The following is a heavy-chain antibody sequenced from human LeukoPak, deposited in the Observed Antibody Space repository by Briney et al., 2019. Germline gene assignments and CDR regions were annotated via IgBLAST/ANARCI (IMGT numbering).Heavy chain of an antibody. Sequence: ASVKVSCKASGYTFTSYGISWVRQAPGQGLEWMGWISAYNGNTNYAQKLQGRVTMTTDTSTSTAYMELRSLRSDDTAVYYCARVHYYDSSGYSDYWGQGTLVTVPS. CDR3: ARVHYYDSSGYSDY. V-gene: IGHV1-18*01. CDR1: GYTFTSYG. D-gene: IGHD3-22*01. CDR2: ISAYNGNT. J-gene: IGHJ4*02.